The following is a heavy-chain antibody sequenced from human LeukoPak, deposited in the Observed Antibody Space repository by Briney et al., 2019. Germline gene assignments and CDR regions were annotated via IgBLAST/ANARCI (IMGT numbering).Heavy chain of an antibody. D-gene: IGHD6-19*01. CDR1: AGSISSYY. CDR2: IHYSGST. J-gene: IGHJ4*02. V-gene: IGHV4-59*08. CDR3: ARIDRAVAGTIDY. Sequence: SETLSLTCTVSAGSISSYYWSWIRQPPGKGLEWIGYIHYSGSTNYNPSLKSRVTISVDTSQNQFSLKLSSVTSADTAVYYCARIDRAVAGTIDYWGQGTLVIVSS.